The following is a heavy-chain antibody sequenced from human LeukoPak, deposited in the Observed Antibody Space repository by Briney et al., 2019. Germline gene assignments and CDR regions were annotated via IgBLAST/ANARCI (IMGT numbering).Heavy chain of an antibody. D-gene: IGHD6-19*01. Sequence: GGSLRLSCAASGIAFSDSAMYWVRQAPGKGLECVSVITDTYNTYYGDSVKGRFTVSRDNSRKTLYLQMNSLRVDDTALYYCVKGACSSGCPGNHWGQGTRVIVSP. V-gene: IGHV3-23*01. CDR2: ITDTYNT. CDR1: GIAFSDSA. J-gene: IGHJ5*02. CDR3: VKGACSSGCPGNH.